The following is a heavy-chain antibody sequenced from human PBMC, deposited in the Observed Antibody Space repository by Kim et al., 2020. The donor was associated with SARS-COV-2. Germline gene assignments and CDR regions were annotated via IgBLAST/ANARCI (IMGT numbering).Heavy chain of an antibody. V-gene: IGHV4-31*03. J-gene: IGHJ4*02. CDR2: IYYSGST. Sequence: SETLSLTCTVSGGSISSGGYYWSWIRQHPGKGLEWIGYIYYSGSTYYNPSLKSRVTISVDTSKNQFSLKLSSVTAADTAVYYCARSSGYSYGHGVFDYWGQGTLVTVSS. CDR1: GGSISSGGYY. CDR3: ARSSGYSYGHGVFDY. D-gene: IGHD5-18*01.